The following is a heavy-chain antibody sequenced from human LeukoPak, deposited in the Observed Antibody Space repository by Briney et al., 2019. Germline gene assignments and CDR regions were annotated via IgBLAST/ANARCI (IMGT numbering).Heavy chain of an antibody. D-gene: IGHD3-9*01. Sequence: SGTLSLTCAVSGGSISSSNWWSWVRQPPGKGLEWIGEIYHSGSTNYNPSLKSRVTISVDKSKNQFSLKLSSVTAADTAVYYCARLYYDILTGYLYNWFDPWGQGTLVTVSS. V-gene: IGHV4-4*02. CDR2: IYHSGST. CDR1: GGSISSSNW. J-gene: IGHJ5*02. CDR3: ARLYYDILTGYLYNWFDP.